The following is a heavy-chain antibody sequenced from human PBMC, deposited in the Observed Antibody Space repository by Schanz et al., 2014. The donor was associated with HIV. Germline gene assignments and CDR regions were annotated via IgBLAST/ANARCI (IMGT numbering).Heavy chain of an antibody. J-gene: IGHJ6*02. D-gene: IGHD6-13*01. Sequence: QVHLVQSGAEVKKPGASVKVSCKASGYTFSSHGISWVRQAPGPGLEWMAWISAYNGNTNYAQKLQGRGNMTTDTSTSTADRELRSLRSDDTSVYYCARELGGYSSSWDHSRHYYGMDVWGQGTTGTVSS. CDR3: ARELGGYSSSWDHSRHYYGMDV. CDR2: ISAYNGNT. V-gene: IGHV1-18*01. CDR1: GYTFSSHG.